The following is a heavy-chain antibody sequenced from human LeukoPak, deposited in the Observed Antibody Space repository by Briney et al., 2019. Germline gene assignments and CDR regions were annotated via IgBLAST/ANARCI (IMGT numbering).Heavy chain of an antibody. CDR3: ARVKGYCSSTSCYSAFDI. D-gene: IGHD2-2*02. Sequence: SETLSLTCAVYGGSFSGYYWSWIRQPPGKGLEWIGYIYYSGSTNYNPSLKSRVTISVDTSKNQFSLKLSSVTAADTAVYYCARVKGYCSSTSCYSAFDIWGQGTMVTVSS. J-gene: IGHJ3*02. CDR1: GGSFSGYY. CDR2: IYYSGST. V-gene: IGHV4-59*01.